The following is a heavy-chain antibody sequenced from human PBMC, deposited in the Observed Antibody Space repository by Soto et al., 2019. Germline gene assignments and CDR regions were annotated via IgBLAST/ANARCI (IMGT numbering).Heavy chain of an antibody. D-gene: IGHD6-13*01. Sequence: ASVKVSCKASGYTFTGYYMHWVRQAPGQGLEWMGWIDPNSGGTNYAQKFQGWVTMTRDTSISTAYMELSRLRSDDTAVYYCARAYSSSWYYFDYWGQGTLVTVSS. CDR1: GYTFTGYY. CDR3: ARAYSSSWYYFDY. CDR2: IDPNSGGT. V-gene: IGHV1-2*04. J-gene: IGHJ4*02.